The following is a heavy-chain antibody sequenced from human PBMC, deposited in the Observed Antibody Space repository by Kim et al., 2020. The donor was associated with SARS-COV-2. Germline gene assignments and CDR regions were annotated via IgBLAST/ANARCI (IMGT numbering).Heavy chain of an antibody. Sequence: YADSVKGRFTISRDNSKNTLYLQMNSLRAEDTAVYYCAKDGIAARGYFDYWGQGTLVTVSS. V-gene: IGHV3-23*01. J-gene: IGHJ4*02. CDR3: AKDGIAARGYFDY. D-gene: IGHD6-6*01.